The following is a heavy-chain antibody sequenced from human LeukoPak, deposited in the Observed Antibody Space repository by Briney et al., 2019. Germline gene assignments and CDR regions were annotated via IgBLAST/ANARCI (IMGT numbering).Heavy chain of an antibody. J-gene: IGHJ4*02. CDR2: IIPIFGTA. CDR1: GGTFSSYA. CDR3: ARDGSYGDYVFEELYFDY. V-gene: IGHV1-69*13. D-gene: IGHD4-17*01. Sequence: ASVKVSCKASGGTFSSYAISWARQAPGQGLEWMGGIIPIFGTANYAQKFQGRVTITADESTSTAYMELSSLRSEDTAVYYCARDGSYGDYVFEELYFDYWGQGTLVTVSS.